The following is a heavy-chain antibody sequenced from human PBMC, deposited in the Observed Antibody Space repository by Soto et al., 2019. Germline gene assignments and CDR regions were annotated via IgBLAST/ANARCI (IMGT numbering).Heavy chain of an antibody. Sequence: GGSLGLSCAASGFTFSSYAMSWVRQAPGKGLEWVSAISGSGGSTYYADSVKGRFTISRDNSKNTLYLQMNSLRAEDTAVYYCAKLPDRYIVVVVAALAPDYWGQGTLVTVSS. V-gene: IGHV3-23*01. CDR1: GFTFSSYA. D-gene: IGHD2-15*01. J-gene: IGHJ4*02. CDR2: ISGSGGST. CDR3: AKLPDRYIVVVVAALAPDY.